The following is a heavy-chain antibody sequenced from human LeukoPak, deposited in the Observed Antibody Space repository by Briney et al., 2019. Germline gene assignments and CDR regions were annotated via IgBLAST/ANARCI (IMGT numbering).Heavy chain of an antibody. V-gene: IGHV4-34*01. CDR3: ARGRVITIFGVATGGNWFDP. J-gene: IGHJ5*02. CDR2: INHSGGT. CDR1: GGSISSYY. Sequence: SETLSLTCTVSGGSISSYYWSWIRQPPGKGLEWIGEINHSGGTNYNPSLKSRVTISVDTSKNQFSLKLSSVTAADTAVYYCARGRVITIFGVATGGNWFDPWGQGTWSPSPQ. D-gene: IGHD3-3*01.